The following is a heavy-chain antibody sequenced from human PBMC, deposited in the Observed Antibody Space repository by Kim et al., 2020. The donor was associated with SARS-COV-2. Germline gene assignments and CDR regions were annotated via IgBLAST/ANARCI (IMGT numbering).Heavy chain of an antibody. CDR3: AKDGGGYDSLYYYYGMDV. CDR2: ISGSGGST. D-gene: IGHD5-12*01. CDR1: GFTFSSYA. Sequence: GSLRLSCAASGFTFSSYAMSWVRQAPGKGLEWVSAISGSGGSTYYADSVKGRFTISRDNSKNTLYLQMNSLTAEDTAVYYCAKDGGGYDSLYYYYGMDVWGQGTTVTVSS. V-gene: IGHV3-23*01. J-gene: IGHJ6*02.